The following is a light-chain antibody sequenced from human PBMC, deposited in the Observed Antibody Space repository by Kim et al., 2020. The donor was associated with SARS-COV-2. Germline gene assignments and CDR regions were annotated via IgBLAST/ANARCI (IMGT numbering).Light chain of an antibody. Sequence: SYELTQPPSVSVSPGQTASIPCSGDKLGDKYASWYQQKPGQSPVLVVYQDTKRPSGIPERFSGSNSGNTATLTISGTQAMDEADYYCQASDSSTFYVFGTGTKVTVL. CDR2: QDT. V-gene: IGLV3-1*01. CDR1: KLGDKY. J-gene: IGLJ1*01. CDR3: QASDSSTFYV.